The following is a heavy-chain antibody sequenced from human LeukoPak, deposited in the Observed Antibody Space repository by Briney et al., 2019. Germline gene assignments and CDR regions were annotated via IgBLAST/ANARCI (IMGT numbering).Heavy chain of an antibody. V-gene: IGHV3-21*01. CDR2: ITSSSSYV. CDR3: AELGITMIGGV. D-gene: IGHD3-10*02. Sequence: PGGSLRLSCAASGFTFSSYEMNWVRQAPGKGLEWVSSITSSSSYVFYADSVKGRSTISRDNAKNTLYLQMNSLRAEDTAVYYCAELGITMIGGVWGKGTTVTISS. J-gene: IGHJ6*04. CDR1: GFTFSSYE.